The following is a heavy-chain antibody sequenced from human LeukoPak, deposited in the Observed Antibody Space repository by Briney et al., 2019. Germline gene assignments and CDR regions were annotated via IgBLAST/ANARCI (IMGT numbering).Heavy chain of an antibody. J-gene: IGHJ4*02. CDR1: GFTFRSFA. CDR3: ARDESYTEPY. V-gene: IGHV3-23*01. Sequence: PGGSLRLSCAASGFTFRSFAVTWVRQAPGKGLEWVSVISGSGDSTYYADSVKGRFTISRDNAKNSLYLQMNSLRAEDTAVYYCARDESYTEPYWGQGTLVTVSS. CDR2: ISGSGDST. D-gene: IGHD1-14*01.